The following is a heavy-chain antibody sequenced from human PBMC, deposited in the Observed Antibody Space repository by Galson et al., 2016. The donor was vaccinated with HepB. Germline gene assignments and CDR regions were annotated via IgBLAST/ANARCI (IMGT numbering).Heavy chain of an antibody. CDR1: GYTFTTYY. CDR2: ISTSGGST. D-gene: IGHD5-12*01. CDR3: ARGESGYDWRWCDR. Sequence: SVKVSCKAPGYTFTTYYINWVRQAPGQGLEWMGIISTSGGSTSYAQKFQGRVTMTSDTSTSTVYMELTSLRSDDTAVYFCARGESGYDWRWCDRWGQGTLVTVSS. V-gene: IGHV1-46*01. J-gene: IGHJ5*02.